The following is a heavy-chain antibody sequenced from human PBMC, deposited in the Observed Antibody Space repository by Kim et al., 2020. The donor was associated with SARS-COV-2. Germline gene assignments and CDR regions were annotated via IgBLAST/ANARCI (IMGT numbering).Heavy chain of an antibody. CDR1: GFTFSSYW. Sequence: GGSLRLSCAASGFTFSSYWMSWVRQAPGKGLEWVANIKQDGSEKYYVDSVKGRFTISRDNAKNSLHLQMNSLIAEDTAVYYCARSSYGYLYYFDYWGQGTLVTVSS. V-gene: IGHV3-7*03. CDR2: IKQDGSEK. J-gene: IGHJ4*02. D-gene: IGHD5-18*01. CDR3: ARSSYGYLYYFDY.